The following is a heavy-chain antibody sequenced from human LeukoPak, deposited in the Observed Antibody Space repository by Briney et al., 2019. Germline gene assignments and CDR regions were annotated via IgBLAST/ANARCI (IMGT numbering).Heavy chain of an antibody. CDR1: GFTVSSNY. CDR2: IYSGGST. CDR3: ARVKGAAGTDY. D-gene: IGHD6-13*01. V-gene: IGHV3-66*01. Sequence: GRSLRLSCAASGFTVSSNYMSWVRQAPGKGLEWVSVIYSGGSTYYADSVKGRFTISRDNSKNTLYLQMNSLRAEDTAVYYCARVKGAAGTDYWGQGTLVTVSS. J-gene: IGHJ4*02.